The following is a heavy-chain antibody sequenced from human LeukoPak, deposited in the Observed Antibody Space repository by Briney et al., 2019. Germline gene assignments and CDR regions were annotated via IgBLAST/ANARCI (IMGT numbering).Heavy chain of an antibody. J-gene: IGHJ3*02. V-gene: IGHV3-11*01. CDR1: GFTFSDYY. D-gene: IGHD4-23*01. Sequence: GGSLRLSCAASGFTFSDYYMSYIRQAPGKGLEWLSYISTSDSVTYYADSVKGRFTVSRDNANKSLFLQMNSLRVEDTAVYYCARVRRGGRPTDAFEIWGQGTMVTVSS. CDR2: ISTSDSVT. CDR3: ARVRRGGRPTDAFEI.